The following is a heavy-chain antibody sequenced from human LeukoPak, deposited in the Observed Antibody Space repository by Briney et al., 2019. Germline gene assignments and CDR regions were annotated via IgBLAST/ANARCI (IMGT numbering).Heavy chain of an antibody. CDR3: AKNPSSGYYLYYFDY. D-gene: IGHD3-22*01. Sequence: PGGPLRLSCTASGFTFSTYAMSWVRQAPGKGLEWVSAISGSGGSTHYADSVKGRFTISRDNSKNTLHLQMNSLRAEDTAVYYCAKNPSSGYYLYYFDYWGQGTLVTVSS. CDR1: GFTFSTYA. CDR2: ISGSGGST. J-gene: IGHJ4*02. V-gene: IGHV3-23*01.